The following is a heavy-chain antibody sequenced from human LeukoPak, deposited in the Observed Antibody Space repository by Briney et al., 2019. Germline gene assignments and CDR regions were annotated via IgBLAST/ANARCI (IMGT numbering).Heavy chain of an antibody. V-gene: IGHV3-30*18. CDR3: AKGGYGIQLWWAFDI. Sequence: GGSLRLSCAASGFTFSSYDMHWVRQAPGKGLEWVALISYDGSNKYYADSVKGRFTISRDSSKNTLYLQMNSLRPEDTAIYYCAKGGYGIQLWWAFDIWGQGTTVTVSS. CDR1: GFTFSSYD. D-gene: IGHD5-18*01. CDR2: ISYDGSNK. J-gene: IGHJ3*02.